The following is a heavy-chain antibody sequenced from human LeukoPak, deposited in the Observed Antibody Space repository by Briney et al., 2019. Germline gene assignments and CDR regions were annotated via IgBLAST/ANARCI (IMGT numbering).Heavy chain of an antibody. D-gene: IGHD1-14*01. J-gene: IGHJ4*02. Sequence: SETLSLTCAVYGGSFSDHYWSWIHQSPGKGLEWIGEITHSGCTSYNPSLNGRLTISKDASKNQFSLKLSFVTAADTAVYYCASVPLRDGHLPNHFDYWGQGTLVTVSS. CDR2: ITHSGCT. CDR1: GGSFSDHY. CDR3: ASVPLRDGHLPNHFDY. V-gene: IGHV4-34*01.